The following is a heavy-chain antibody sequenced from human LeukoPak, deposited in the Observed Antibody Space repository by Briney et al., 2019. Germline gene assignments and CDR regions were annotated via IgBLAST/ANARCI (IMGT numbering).Heavy chain of an antibody. D-gene: IGHD5-18*01. CDR1: GFTFSIYE. CDR2: VSTSGSPI. CDR3: ARGRGYSYGYFDF. Sequence: GGSLRLSCAASGFTFSIYEMNWVRQAPGKGLEWVSYVSTSGSPIYYADSVKGRFTISRDNVQKSLYVQMNSLRAEDTAVYYCARGRGYSYGYFDFWGQGTLVTVSS. J-gene: IGHJ4*02. V-gene: IGHV3-48*03.